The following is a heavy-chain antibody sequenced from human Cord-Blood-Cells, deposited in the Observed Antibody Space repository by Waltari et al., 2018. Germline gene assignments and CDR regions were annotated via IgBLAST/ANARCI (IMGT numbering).Heavy chain of an antibody. CDR1: GFTFSSYG. CDR3: ARAPVVAAPPYFDY. Sequence: QVQLVESGGGVVQPGRSLRLSCAASGFTFSSYGMHWVRQAPGKGLEWVAVIWYDGSNKYYADSVKGRFTISRDNSKTTLYLQMNSLRAEDTAVYYCARAPVVAAPPYFDYWGQGTLVTVSS. D-gene: IGHD6-6*01. V-gene: IGHV3-33*01. J-gene: IGHJ4*02. CDR2: IWYDGSNK.